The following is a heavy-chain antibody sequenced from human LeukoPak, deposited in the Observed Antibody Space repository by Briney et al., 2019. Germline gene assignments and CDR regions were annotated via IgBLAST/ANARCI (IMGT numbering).Heavy chain of an antibody. V-gene: IGHV3-23*01. CDR2: ISGSGGST. D-gene: IGHD3-9*01. CDR3: AKSPDDILTGYYLDYFDY. CDR1: GFTFSSYW. J-gene: IGHJ4*02. Sequence: PGGSLRLSCAASGFTFSSYWMSWVRQAPGKGLEWVSAISGSGGSTYYADSVKGRFTISRDNSKNTLYLQMNSLRAEDTAVYYCAKSPDDILTGYYLDYFDYWGQGTLVTVSS.